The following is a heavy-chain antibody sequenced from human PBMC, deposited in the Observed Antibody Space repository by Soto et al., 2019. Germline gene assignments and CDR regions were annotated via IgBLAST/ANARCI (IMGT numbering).Heavy chain of an antibody. V-gene: IGHV4-38-2*01. CDR3: VRTVAVAGTNVPDYFDH. CDR1: GYAISNGYY. CDR2: SHQSGIT. J-gene: IGHJ4*02. Sequence: PSGTLSLTCAVSGYAISNGYYWGWVRQPPGKGLEWIGDSHQSGITHHSPSLKGRVITSMLTSKNQFSLDLISVTAADTAVYYCVRTVAVAGTNVPDYFDHWGQGIQVTVSS. D-gene: IGHD6-19*01.